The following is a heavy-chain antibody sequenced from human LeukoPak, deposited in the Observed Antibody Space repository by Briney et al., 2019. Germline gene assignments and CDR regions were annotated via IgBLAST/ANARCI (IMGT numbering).Heavy chain of an antibody. CDR3: ARLAGTDAFDV. CDR2: IYTSGNT. V-gene: IGHV4-4*07. J-gene: IGHJ3*01. Sequence: PSETLSLTCTVSGGSTSTYYWSWIRQPAGKGLEWIGRIYTSGNTNYNPSLKSRVTMSVDTSKNQFSLKLSSVIAADTAVYYCARLAGTDAFDVWGQGTMVTVSS. CDR1: GGSTSTYY. D-gene: IGHD6-19*01.